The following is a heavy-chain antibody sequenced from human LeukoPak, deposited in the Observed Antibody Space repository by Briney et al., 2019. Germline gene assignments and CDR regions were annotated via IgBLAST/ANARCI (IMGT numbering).Heavy chain of an antibody. CDR1: GYSISSGYY. D-gene: IGHD3-22*01. V-gene: IGHV4-38-2*01. Sequence: PSETLSLTCAVSGYSISSGYYWGWIRQPPGKRLEWIGSIYYSGSTHYNPSLKSPVTISVDTSKNQFFLRLSSVTAADTAVYYCARNDSSGYFDYWGQGTLVTVSS. J-gene: IGHJ4*02. CDR2: IYYSGST. CDR3: ARNDSSGYFDY.